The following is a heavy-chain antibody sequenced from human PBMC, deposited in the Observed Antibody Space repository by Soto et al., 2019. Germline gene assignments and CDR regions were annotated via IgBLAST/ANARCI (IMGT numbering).Heavy chain of an antibody. CDR2: IYYSGST. D-gene: IGHD7-27*01. CDR1: GGSISSGGYY. CDR3: ARAGLNAFDI. Sequence: QVQLQESGPGLVKPSQTLSLTCTVSGGSISSGGYYWSWIRQHPGKGLEWIGYIYYSGSTYYNPSLKSRVTISVDPSKHQFSLKLSSVTAEDTAVYYCARAGLNAFDIWGQGTMVTVSS. J-gene: IGHJ3*02. V-gene: IGHV4-31*03.